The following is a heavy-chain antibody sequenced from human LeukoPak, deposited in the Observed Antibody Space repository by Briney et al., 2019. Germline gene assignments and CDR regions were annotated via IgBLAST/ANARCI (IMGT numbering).Heavy chain of an antibody. D-gene: IGHD3/OR15-3a*01. CDR3: GRQLEAYGLAADY. CDR1: SDSINRDS. Sequence: SETLSLPCTVSSDSINRDSWSWVRQPPGAGLECIGNISYSGTTNYNPSLKRRVTMSVDTSKNQISLKLYSVTAADPAVYYCGRQLEAYGLAADYWGQGTLVTVSS. V-gene: IGHV4-59*08. CDR2: ISYSGTT. J-gene: IGHJ4*02.